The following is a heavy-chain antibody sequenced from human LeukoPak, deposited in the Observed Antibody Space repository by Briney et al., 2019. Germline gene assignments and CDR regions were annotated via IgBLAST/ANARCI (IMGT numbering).Heavy chain of an antibody. V-gene: IGHV4-34*01. J-gene: IGHJ4*02. CDR2: INHSGST. CDR1: GGSFSGYY. CDR3: ARGTGTMIY. D-gene: IGHD1-1*01. Sequence: SETLSLTCAVYGGSFSGYYWSWIRQPPGKGLEWIGEINHSGSTNYNPSLKSRVTISVDTSKNQFSLKLSSVTAADRAVYYCARGTGTMIYWGQGTLVTVSS.